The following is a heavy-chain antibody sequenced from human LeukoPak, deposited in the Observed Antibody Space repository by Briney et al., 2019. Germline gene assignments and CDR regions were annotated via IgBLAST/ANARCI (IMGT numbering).Heavy chain of an antibody. CDR3: ASRVTVAAAKNFDS. CDR1: GYSINSGFY. J-gene: IGHJ4*02. V-gene: IGHV4-38-2*01. D-gene: IGHD2-15*01. CDR2: IYHSGST. Sequence: SETLSLTCDVSGYSINSGFYWGWIRRPPGKGLEWIAGIYHSGSTYYNPSPKSRATISVDASENQFSLKVTSVTAADTAVYYCASRVTVAAAKNFDSWGQGTLVTVSS.